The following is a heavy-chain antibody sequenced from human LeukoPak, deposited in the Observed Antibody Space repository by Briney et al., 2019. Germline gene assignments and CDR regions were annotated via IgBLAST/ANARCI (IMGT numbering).Heavy chain of an antibody. D-gene: IGHD2-21*02. V-gene: IGHV3-30*04. CDR1: GFTFSSYA. CDR3: ARDKLLPRGGDYGTTYYYYMDV. Sequence: QSGGSLRLSCAASGFTFSSYAMHWVRQAPGKGLEWVAVISYDGSNKYYADSVKGRFTISRDNSKNTLYLQMNSLRAEDTAVYYCARDKLLPRGGDYGTTYYYYMDVWGKGTTVTVSS. J-gene: IGHJ6*03. CDR2: ISYDGSNK.